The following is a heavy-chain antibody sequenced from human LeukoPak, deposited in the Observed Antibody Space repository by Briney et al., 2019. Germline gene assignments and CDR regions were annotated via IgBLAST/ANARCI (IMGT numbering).Heavy chain of an antibody. CDR2: ISYDGSDK. CDR1: GFTFSNYA. Sequence: PGGSLRLSCAASGFTFSNYAMHWVRQAPGKGLEWVAVISYDGSDKYYADSVKGRFTVSRDDSKNTLYLQMNSLRAEDTAVYYCAKDGGLWVSAHWGDSWGRGPLVTVSS. V-gene: IGHV3-30-3*01. CDR3: AKDGGLWVSAHWGDS. D-gene: IGHD7-27*01. J-gene: IGHJ4*02.